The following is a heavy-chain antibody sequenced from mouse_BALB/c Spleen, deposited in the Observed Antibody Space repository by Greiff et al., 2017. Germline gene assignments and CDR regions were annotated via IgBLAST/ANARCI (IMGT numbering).Heavy chain of an antibody. V-gene: IGHV3-6*02. CDR1: GYSITSGYY. Sequence: EVQLQQSGPGLVKPSQSLSLTCSVTGYSITSGYYWNWIRQFPGNKLEWMGYIGYDGSNNYNPSLTNRISITRDTSKNQFFLKLNSVTTEDTATYYCARVDDYDGAWLAYWGQGTLVTVSA. D-gene: IGHD2-4*01. CDR3: ARVDDYDGAWLAY. CDR2: IGYDGSN. J-gene: IGHJ3*01.